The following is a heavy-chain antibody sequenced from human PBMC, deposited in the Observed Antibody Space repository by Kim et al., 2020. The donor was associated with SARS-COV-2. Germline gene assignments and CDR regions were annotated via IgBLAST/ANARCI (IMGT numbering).Heavy chain of an antibody. CDR3: AGGGGWPVPHYGMDV. CDR2: ISSSSSYI. D-gene: IGHD6-19*01. J-gene: IGHJ6*02. CDR1: GFTFSSYS. V-gene: IGHV3-21*01. Sequence: GGSLRLSCAASGFTFSSYSMNWVRQAPGKGLEWVSSISSSSSYIYYADSVKGRFTISRDNAKNSLYLQMNSLRAEDTAVYYCAGGGGWPVPHYGMDVWGHGATVTVSS.